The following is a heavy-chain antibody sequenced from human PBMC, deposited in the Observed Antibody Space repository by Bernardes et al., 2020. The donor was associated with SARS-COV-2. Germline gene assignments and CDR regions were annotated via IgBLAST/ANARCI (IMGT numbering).Heavy chain of an antibody. D-gene: IGHD2-21*02. CDR2: ISGSDDKT. Sequence: GGSLRLSCAASGFNFNSYAMNWFRQAPGKGLDWVSCISGSDDKTYYGDSVKGRLTISRDKSKNTLYLPMNSVRAEDTAVDHCATETCVDDDCYVDYWCQGTLVTVSS. CDR3: ATETCVDDDCYVDY. CDR1: GFNFNSYA. V-gene: IGHV3-23*01. J-gene: IGHJ4*02.